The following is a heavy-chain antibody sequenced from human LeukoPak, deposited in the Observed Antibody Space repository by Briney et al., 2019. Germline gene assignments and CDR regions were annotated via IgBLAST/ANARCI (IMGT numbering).Heavy chain of an antibody. CDR2: IYNDGRT. D-gene: IGHD6-6*01. CDR3: ARSYSSSSGGLYFFDQ. J-gene: IGHJ4*02. CDR1: GFTVGSQY. Sequence: GGSLRLSCTASGFTVGSQYLSWVRRAPGKGLEWVSVIYNDGRTSHADSVKGRFTISRDNSKNTLYLQMNSLRVDDTAMHYCARSYSSSSGGLYFFDQWGQGTLVTVSS. V-gene: IGHV3-53*01.